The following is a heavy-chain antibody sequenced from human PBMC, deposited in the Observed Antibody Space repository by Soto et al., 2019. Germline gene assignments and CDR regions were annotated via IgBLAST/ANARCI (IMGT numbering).Heavy chain of an antibody. CDR2: ISAYNGNT. V-gene: IGHV1-18*01. J-gene: IGHJ6*02. CDR1: GYTFTSYV. D-gene: IGHD1-26*01. Sequence: ASVKVSCKASGYTFTSYVISWVRQAPGQGLEWMGWISAYNGNTNYAQKLQGRVTMTTDTSTSTAYMELRSLRSDDTAVYYCARVGLSTYYYYGMDVWGQGTTVNVSS. CDR3: ARVGLSTYYYYGMDV.